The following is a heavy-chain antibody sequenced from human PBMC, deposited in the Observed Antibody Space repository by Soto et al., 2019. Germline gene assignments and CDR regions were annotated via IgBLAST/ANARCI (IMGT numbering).Heavy chain of an antibody. CDR3: VRGLGNSVH. CDR1: GFTFSSYW. CDR2: IDSYGSST. Sequence: EVQLVESGGGLVQPGGSLRLSCVASGFTFSSYWMHWVRQVPGKEPVWVSFIDSYGSSTKYADSVRGRFTISRDNAKNTLYLLMNSVRVEDTAVYYCVRGLGNSVHWGQGALVTVSS. V-gene: IGHV3-74*03. J-gene: IGHJ4*02.